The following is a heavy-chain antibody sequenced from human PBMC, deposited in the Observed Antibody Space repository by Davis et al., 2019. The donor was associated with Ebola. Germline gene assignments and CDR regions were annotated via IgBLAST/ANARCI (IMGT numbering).Heavy chain of an antibody. J-gene: IGHJ4*02. V-gene: IGHV3-73*01. CDR3: AKDRGGSYPFDY. D-gene: IGHD1-26*01. CDR1: GFTFSGSA. Sequence: GESLKISCAASGFTFSGSAMHWVRQASGKGLEWVGRIRSKANSYATAYAASVKGRFTISRDDSKNTAYLQMNSLRAEDTAVYYCAKDRGGSYPFDYWGQGTLVTVSS. CDR2: IRSKANSYAT.